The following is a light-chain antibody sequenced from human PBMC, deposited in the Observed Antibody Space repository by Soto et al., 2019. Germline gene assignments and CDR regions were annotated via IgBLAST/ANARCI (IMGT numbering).Light chain of an antibody. V-gene: IGKV1-33*01. Sequence: DIQMTQSPSSLSASVGDRVTITCQASHDISNNLHWYQVKPGKAPKLLIYDASNLETGVPSRFSGSGSGTDFTFTINSLEPEDVATYYCQQYDDLPRTFGQGTKLQVK. CDR3: QQYDDLPRT. CDR2: DAS. CDR1: HDISNN. J-gene: IGKJ2*01.